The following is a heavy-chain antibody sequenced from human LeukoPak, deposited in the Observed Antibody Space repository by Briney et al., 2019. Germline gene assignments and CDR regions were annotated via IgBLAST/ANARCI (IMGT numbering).Heavy chain of an antibody. CDR1: GGTFSSYA. CDR3: ARDLFRYYDILTGYPLKCGSDP. CDR2: IIPIFGTA. D-gene: IGHD3-9*01. Sequence: SVKVSCKASGGTFSSYAISWVRQAPGQGLEWMGGIIPIFGTANYAQKFQGRVTITADKSTSTAYMELSSLRSEDTAVYYCARDLFRYYDILTGYPLKCGSDPWGQGTLVTVSS. J-gene: IGHJ5*02. V-gene: IGHV1-69*06.